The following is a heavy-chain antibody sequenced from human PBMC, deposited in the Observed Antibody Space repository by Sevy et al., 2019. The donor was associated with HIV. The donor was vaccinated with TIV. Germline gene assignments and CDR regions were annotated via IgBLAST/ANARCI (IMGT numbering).Heavy chain of an antibody. V-gene: IGHV3-30*18. CDR3: AKAGDCTSCPLSHYYYYGMDV. CDR1: GFTFSSYG. CDR2: ISYDGSNK. D-gene: IGHD2-2*01. J-gene: IGHJ6*02. Sequence: GESLKISCAASGFTFSSYGMHWVRQAPGKGLEWVAVISYDGSNKYYADSVKGRFTISRDNSKNTLYLQMNSLRAEDTAVYYCAKAGDCTSCPLSHYYYYGMDVWGQGTTVTVSS.